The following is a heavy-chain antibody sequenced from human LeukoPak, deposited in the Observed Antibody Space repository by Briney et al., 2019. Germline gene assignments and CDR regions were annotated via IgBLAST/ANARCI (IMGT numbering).Heavy chain of an antibody. J-gene: IGHJ4*02. CDR1: GLTFNNYA. V-gene: IGHV3-7*04. Sequence: GGSLRLSCAASGLTFNNYAMNWVRQAPGRGLEWVANIKHDGSEKFYVDSVRGRFTISRDNAKNSLYLQLNSLRAEDTALYYCARITGIEAAGDYWGQGTLVTVPS. CDR3: ARITGIEAAGDY. CDR2: IKHDGSEK. D-gene: IGHD6-13*01.